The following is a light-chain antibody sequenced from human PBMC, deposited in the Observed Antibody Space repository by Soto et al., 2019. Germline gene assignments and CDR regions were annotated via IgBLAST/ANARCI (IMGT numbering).Light chain of an antibody. CDR2: GAS. Sequence: EIVLTQSPATLSLSPGERATLSCRASQSVSSNLAWYQQKPGQAPRLVIYGASTRATGIPARFSGSGSGTGFTLTIGSLQPEDFATYYCQQLNSYPSTFGGGTKVDIK. CDR1: QSVSSN. J-gene: IGKJ4*01. CDR3: QQLNSYPST. V-gene: IGKV3-15*01.